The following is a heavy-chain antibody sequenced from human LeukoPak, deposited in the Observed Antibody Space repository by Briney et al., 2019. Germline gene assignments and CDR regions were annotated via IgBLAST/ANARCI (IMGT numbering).Heavy chain of an antibody. CDR2: VYYSGST. V-gene: IGHV4-39*01. D-gene: IGHD2-15*01. CDR3: ARHLGDVVVVAATHTAFDY. CDR1: GGSISTNSYY. Sequence: SETLSLTCTVSGGSISTNSYYWGWIRQPPGKGLEWIGSVYYSGSTHYSPSLKSRVTVSVDTSKNQFSLKLSSVTAADTAVYYCARHLGDVVVVAATHTAFDYWGQGTLVTVSS. J-gene: IGHJ4*02.